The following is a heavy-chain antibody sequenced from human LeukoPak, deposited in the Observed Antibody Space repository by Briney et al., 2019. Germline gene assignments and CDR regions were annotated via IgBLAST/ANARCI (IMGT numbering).Heavy chain of an antibody. V-gene: IGHV4-4*07. CDR2: IYRSGTT. Sequence: PSETLSLTCTVSGDSIISYYYNWIRQPAGKGLEWIGRIYRSGTTYYNPSLKSRLTMSVDTSKNQFSLKLTSVTAADTALYFCALLGSSALDYWGQGTLVTVSS. D-gene: IGHD3-22*01. J-gene: IGHJ4*02. CDR3: ALLGSSALDY. CDR1: GDSIISYY.